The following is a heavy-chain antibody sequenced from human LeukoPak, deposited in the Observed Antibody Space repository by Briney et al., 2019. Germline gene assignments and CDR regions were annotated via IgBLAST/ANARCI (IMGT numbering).Heavy chain of an antibody. CDR3: AAEEVEEDYYYYGMDV. CDR1: GFTFSSYA. Sequence: GGSLRLSCAASGFTFSSYAMSWVRQAPGQGLEWVSAISGSGGSTYYADSVKGRFTISRDNSKNTVYLQMNSLRAEDTGVYYCAAEEVEEDYYYYGMDVWGQGTTVTVSS. J-gene: IGHJ6*02. CDR2: ISGSGGST. V-gene: IGHV3-23*01.